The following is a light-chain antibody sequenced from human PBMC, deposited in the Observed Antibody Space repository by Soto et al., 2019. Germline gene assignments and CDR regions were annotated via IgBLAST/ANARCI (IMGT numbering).Light chain of an antibody. J-gene: IGKJ4*01. CDR2: GAS. V-gene: IGKV1-17*01. Sequence: DIQMTQSPSSLSASVGDRVTITCRASQGIRNDLGWYQQKPGKAPKRLIYGASSLQSGVPSRFSRSGSATEFPLTTGSLQPEDFATYYGLQHNCYARAFGGGNKVEIK. CDR3: LQHNCYARA. CDR1: QGIRND.